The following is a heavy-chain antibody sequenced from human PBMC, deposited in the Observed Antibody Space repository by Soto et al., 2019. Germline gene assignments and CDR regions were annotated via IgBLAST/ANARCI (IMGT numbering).Heavy chain of an antibody. CDR2: IIPIFGTA. V-gene: IGHV1-69*13. CDR3: ARDPAVAGTYGMNV. D-gene: IGHD6-19*01. CDR1: GGTFSSYA. Sequence: GASVKVSCKASGGTFSSYAISWVRQAPGQGLEWMGGIIPIFGTANYAQKFQGRGTITADESTSTAYMELSSLRSEDTAVYYCARDPAVAGTYGMNVWGQGTTVTVSS. J-gene: IGHJ6*02.